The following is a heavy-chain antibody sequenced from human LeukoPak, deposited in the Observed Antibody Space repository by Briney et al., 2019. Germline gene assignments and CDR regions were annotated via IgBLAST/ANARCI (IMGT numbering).Heavy chain of an antibody. Sequence: GASVKVSCKASGYTFTSYYMHWVRQAPGQGLEWMGIINPSGGSTSYAQKFQGRVTMTRDTSTSTVYMELSSLRSEDTAVYYCARDGNIPGEKVGARYYYYGMDVWGQGTTVTVSS. V-gene: IGHV1-46*01. CDR1: GYTFTSYY. D-gene: IGHD1-26*01. CDR3: ARDGNIPGEKVGARYYYYGMDV. J-gene: IGHJ6*02. CDR2: INPSGGST.